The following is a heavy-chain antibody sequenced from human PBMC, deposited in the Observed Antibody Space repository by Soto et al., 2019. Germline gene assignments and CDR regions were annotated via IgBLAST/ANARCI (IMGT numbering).Heavy chain of an antibody. V-gene: IGHV3-23*01. CDR3: AKGYCSSASCVNGMDV. CDR1: GFTFSSYA. D-gene: IGHD2-2*01. J-gene: IGHJ6*02. CDR2: ISGSGGST. Sequence: PGGSLRLSCAASGFTFSSYAMSWVRQAPGKGLEWVSVISGSGGSTYYADSVKGRFTISRDNSKNTLYLQMNSLRAEDTAVYYCAKGYCSSASCVNGMDVWGQGTTVTVSS.